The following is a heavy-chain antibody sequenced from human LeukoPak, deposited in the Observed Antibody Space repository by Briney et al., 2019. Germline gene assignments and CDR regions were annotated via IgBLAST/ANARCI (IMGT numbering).Heavy chain of an antibody. Sequence: GGSLTLSCAASGFTFSNYWMTWVRQVPGKGLEWVAHIKEDGSERYHVDSVKGRFTISRDNAKDSLYLQMNRLRADDTAVYYCARGGALFIGYWGQGTLVTVSS. D-gene: IGHD3-16*02. CDR3: ARGGALFIGY. CDR2: IKEDGSER. CDR1: GFTFSNYW. J-gene: IGHJ4*02. V-gene: IGHV3-7*03.